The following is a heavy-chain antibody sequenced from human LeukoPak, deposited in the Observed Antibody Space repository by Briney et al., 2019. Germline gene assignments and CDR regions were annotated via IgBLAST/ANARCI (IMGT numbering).Heavy chain of an antibody. CDR2: IYSSGST. J-gene: IGHJ6*03. D-gene: IGHD3-10*01. V-gene: IGHV4-59*01. Sequence: SETLSLTCNVSGGSIRGYYWSWIRQPPGKGLEWIGYIYSSGSTNYNPSLRSRVTMSVDTSKNQFSLKVSSVTAADTAVYYCARVFDSGSQAYFYYMDVWGKGTTVTIFS. CDR1: GGSIRGYY. CDR3: ARVFDSGSQAYFYYMDV.